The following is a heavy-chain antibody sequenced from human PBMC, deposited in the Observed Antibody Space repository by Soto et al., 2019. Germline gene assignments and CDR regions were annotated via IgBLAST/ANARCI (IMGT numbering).Heavy chain of an antibody. J-gene: IGHJ4*02. CDR3: ARGPDCGGDCYRFFDY. CDR1: GGSISSGSYY. CDR2: IYYTGGT. Sequence: PSETLSLTCTVSGGSISSGSYYWSWIRQHPGEGLEWIGYIYYTGGTNYNPSLKSRLTISVDTSKNHFPLKLNSVTAADTAVYFCARGPDCGGDCYRFFDYWGQGTLVTVSS. V-gene: IGHV4-31*03. D-gene: IGHD2-21*02.